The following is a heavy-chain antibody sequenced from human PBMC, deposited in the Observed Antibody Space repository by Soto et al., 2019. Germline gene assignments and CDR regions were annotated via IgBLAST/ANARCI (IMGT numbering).Heavy chain of an antibody. CDR2: ISSTGDDI. Sequence: VQLMESVGGLVYPGASLRLSCETSGFSFRDHSMNWVRQAPGKGLQWVSYISSTGDDIHYADSVKGRFTVSRDNAKNALFLQMNSLRDDDSAIYYCARLPKGSVVTGWGQGTLVTVSS. D-gene: IGHD2-21*02. CDR1: GFSFRDHS. CDR3: ARLPKGSVVTG. V-gene: IGHV3-48*02. J-gene: IGHJ4*02.